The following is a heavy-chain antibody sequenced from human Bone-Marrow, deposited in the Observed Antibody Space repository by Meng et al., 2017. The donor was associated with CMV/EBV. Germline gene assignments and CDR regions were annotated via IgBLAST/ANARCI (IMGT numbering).Heavy chain of an antibody. D-gene: IGHD4-17*01. Sequence: SETLSLTCTVSGYSISSGYYRGWIRQPPGKGLEWIGSIYHSGSTYYNPSLKSRVTISVDTSKNQFSLKLSSVTAADTAVYYCAREGDEEYGDYPFPTNWGQGTLVTVSS. CDR1: GYSISSGYY. CDR2: IYHSGST. CDR3: AREGDEEYGDYPFPTN. V-gene: IGHV4-38-2*02. J-gene: IGHJ4*02.